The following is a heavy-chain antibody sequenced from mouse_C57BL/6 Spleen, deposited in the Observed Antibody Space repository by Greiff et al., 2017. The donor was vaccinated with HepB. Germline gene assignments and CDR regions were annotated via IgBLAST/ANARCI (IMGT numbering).Heavy chain of an antibody. CDR2: ISSGSSTI. CDR1: GFTFSDYG. Sequence: EVNLVESGGGLVKPGGSLKLSCAASGFTFSDYGMHWVRQAPEKGLEWVAYISSGSSTIYYADTVKGRFTISRDNAKNTLFLQMTSLRSEDTAMYYCAKGRRDYYAMDYWGQGPSVTVSS. CDR3: AKGRRDYYAMDY. V-gene: IGHV5-17*01. J-gene: IGHJ4*01.